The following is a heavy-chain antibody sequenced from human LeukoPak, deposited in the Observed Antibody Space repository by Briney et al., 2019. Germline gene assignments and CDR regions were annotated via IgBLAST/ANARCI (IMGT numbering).Heavy chain of an antibody. Sequence: GGSLRLSCAASGFTVSSNYMSWVRQAPGKGLEWVSVIYSGGSTYYADSVKGRFTISRDNSKNMLYLQMNSLRAEDTAVYYCARGYGSGSYYNVRPWYYFDYWGQGTLVTVSS. V-gene: IGHV3-53*01. CDR2: IYSGGST. CDR1: GFTVSSNY. D-gene: IGHD3-10*01. CDR3: ARGYGSGSYYNVRPWYYFDY. J-gene: IGHJ4*02.